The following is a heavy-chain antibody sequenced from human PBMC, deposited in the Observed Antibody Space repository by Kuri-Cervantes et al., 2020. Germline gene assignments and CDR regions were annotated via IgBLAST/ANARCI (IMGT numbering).Heavy chain of an antibody. CDR3: ARDRAAAGTIYFDY. J-gene: IGHJ4*02. D-gene: IGHD6-13*01. Sequence: SETLSLTCTVSGGSISSYYWSWIRQPPGKGLEWIGYIYYSGSTNYNPSLKSRVTMSVDTSKNQFSLKLSSVTAADTAVYYCARDRAAAGTIYFDYWGQGTLVTVSS. V-gene: IGHV4-59*12. CDR2: IYYSGST. CDR1: GGSISSYY.